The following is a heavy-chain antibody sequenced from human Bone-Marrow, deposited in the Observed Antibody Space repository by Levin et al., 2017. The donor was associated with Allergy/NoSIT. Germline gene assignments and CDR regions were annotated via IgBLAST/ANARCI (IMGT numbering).Heavy chain of an antibody. J-gene: IGHJ6*02. V-gene: IGHV3-23*01. CDR3: AKGRLGYCSSTSCSNYYYYYGMDV. CDR2: ISGSGGST. Sequence: GGSLRLSCAASGFTFSSYAMSWVRQAPGKGLEWVSAISGSGGSTYYADSVKGRFTISRDNSKNTLYLQMNSLRAEDTAVYYCAKGRLGYCSSTSCSNYYYYYGMDVWGQGTTVTVSS. CDR1: GFTFSSYA. D-gene: IGHD2-2*01.